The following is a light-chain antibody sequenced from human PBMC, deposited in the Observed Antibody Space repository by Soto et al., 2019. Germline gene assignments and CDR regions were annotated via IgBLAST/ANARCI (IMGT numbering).Light chain of an antibody. CDR1: QTILKSSIKENS. J-gene: IGKJ4*01. Sequence: DIVMTQSPDSLAVSLGERATIKCRSSQTILKSSIKENSLAWYQQKPGQPPRLLIYWASTRDSGVPDRFSGSGSGTDFTLTITRLQAEDVAVYYCQQYYSSSLTFGGGTKVEIK. CDR2: WAS. V-gene: IGKV4-1*01. CDR3: QQYYSSSLT.